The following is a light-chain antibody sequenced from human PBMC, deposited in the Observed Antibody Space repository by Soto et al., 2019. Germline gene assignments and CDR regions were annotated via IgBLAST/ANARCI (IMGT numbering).Light chain of an antibody. CDR3: HQYVSWT. CDR1: QSVSSN. CDR2: GAS. Sequence: ELVVTPTPATPSASPGERATLSCRASQSVSSNLAWYQQKPGQAPRLLIYGASSRATGIPDRFSGSGSGTDFTLTISRLEPEDFAVYYCHQYVSWTFGQGTKVDIK. V-gene: IGKV3-20*01. J-gene: IGKJ1*01.